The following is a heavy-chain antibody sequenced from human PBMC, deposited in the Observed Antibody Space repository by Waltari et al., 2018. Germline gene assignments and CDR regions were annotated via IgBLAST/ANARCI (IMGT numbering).Heavy chain of an antibody. D-gene: IGHD2-21*02. V-gene: IGHV3-23*01. CDR3: VKGDWGDF. Sequence: EVQLLESVGGLIQPGGSLRLSCAASGFTFSTLAMNWVRQAPGGGLEWVSGIITSSDTYYADSVKGRFTISRDNSKNILYLQMNSLRADDTAVYYCVKGDWGDFWGQGTLVTVSS. CDR2: IITSSDT. CDR1: GFTFSTLA. J-gene: IGHJ4*02.